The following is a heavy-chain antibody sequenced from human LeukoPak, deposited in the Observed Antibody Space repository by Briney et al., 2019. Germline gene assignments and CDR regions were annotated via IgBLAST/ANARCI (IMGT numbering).Heavy chain of an antibody. CDR1: GFTFSSYG. D-gene: IGHD6-13*01. V-gene: IGHV3-33*08. J-gene: IGHJ6*02. Sequence: PGRSLRLSCAASGFTFSSYGMHWVRQAPGKGLEGVAVIWYDGSNKYYADSVKGRFTIPRDNSKNTLYLQMNSLRAEDTAVYYCARGQQLYYSYSMDVWGQGTTVTVSS. CDR3: ARGQQLYYSYSMDV. CDR2: IWYDGSNK.